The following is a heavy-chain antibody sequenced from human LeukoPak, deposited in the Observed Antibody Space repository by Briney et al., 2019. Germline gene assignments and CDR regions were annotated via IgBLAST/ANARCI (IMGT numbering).Heavy chain of an antibody. V-gene: IGHV3-7*01. Sequence: PGGSLRLSCAASGFTFSSYWVTWVRQAPGKGLEWVANIKQDGSKKSYVDSVKGRFTISRDNAKNSLYLQMNSLRAEDTAVYFCARGGHCSTTSCSNYDGMDVWGQGTTLTVSS. D-gene: IGHD2-2*01. CDR2: IKQDGSKK. CDR3: ARGGHCSTTSCSNYDGMDV. J-gene: IGHJ6*02. CDR1: GFTFSSYW.